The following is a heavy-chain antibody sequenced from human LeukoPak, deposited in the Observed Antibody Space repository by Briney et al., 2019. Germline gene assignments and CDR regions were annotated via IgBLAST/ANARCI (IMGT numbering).Heavy chain of an antibody. V-gene: IGHV4-4*09. CDR2: IYTSVST. CDR3: ARLDRFGTNYYYMDV. Sequence: PSETLSLTCTVSGDSISSYYWSWIRQPPGKGLEWIGYIYTSVSTNYNPSLKSRVTISVDTSKNQFSLKLSSVTAADTAVYYCARLDRFGTNYYYMDVWGKGTTVTVSS. J-gene: IGHJ6*03. CDR1: GDSISSYY. D-gene: IGHD3-10*01.